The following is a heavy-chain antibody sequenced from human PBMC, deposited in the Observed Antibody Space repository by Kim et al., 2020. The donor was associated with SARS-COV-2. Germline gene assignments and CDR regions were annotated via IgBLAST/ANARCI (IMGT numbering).Heavy chain of an antibody. J-gene: IGHJ3*02. CDR3: AKSLGWVQAFGI. V-gene: IGHV3-9*01. Sequence: IAYGDSVKRRFTISRDNAKNSLYLQMNSLRAEDTALYYCAKSLGWVQAFGIWGQGTMATVSS. CDR2: I. D-gene: IGHD3-16*01.